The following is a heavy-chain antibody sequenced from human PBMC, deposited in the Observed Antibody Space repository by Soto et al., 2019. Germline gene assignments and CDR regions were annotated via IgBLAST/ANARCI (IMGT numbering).Heavy chain of an antibody. Sequence: QVQLVESGGGSVKPGGSLRLSCAASGFTFSDYYMAWIRQAPGKGLEWVSYVSSRSITTNYADSVKGRFTISRDDARNSLYLQMNSLTAEDTAVYYCVRDNGGTFDYWGQGTRVTVSS. J-gene: IGHJ4*02. CDR2: VSSRSITT. CDR1: GFTFSDYY. V-gene: IGHV3-11*05. CDR3: VRDNGGTFDY. D-gene: IGHD2-8*01.